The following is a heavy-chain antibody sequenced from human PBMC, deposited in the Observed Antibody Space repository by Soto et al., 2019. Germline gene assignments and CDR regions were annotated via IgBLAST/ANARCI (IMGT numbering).Heavy chain of an antibody. V-gene: IGHV3-23*01. J-gene: IGHJ3*01. CDR2: VTSSASST. Sequence: GQLLESGGGMVQPGGSLRLSCAASGFTFSSFAMNWVRLPPGRGLEWVAAVTSSASSTHYADSVKGRFTISRDNSKNTLYLQMNSLRADDTAVYYCAKGGAVLLDPFGVWGQGTMVTVSS. D-gene: IGHD1-26*01. CDR3: AKGGAVLLDPFGV. CDR1: GFTFSSFA.